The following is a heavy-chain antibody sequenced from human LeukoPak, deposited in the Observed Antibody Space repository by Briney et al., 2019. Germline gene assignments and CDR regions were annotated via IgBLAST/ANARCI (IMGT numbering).Heavy chain of an antibody. V-gene: IGHV3-21*01. D-gene: IGHD3-22*01. J-gene: IGHJ2*01. CDR3: ARTSDTSGRLYWYFDL. CDR2: ISTSSSYI. Sequence: GGSLRLSCAASAFTFSSYSMNWVRQAPGKGLEWVSFISTSSSYIHYADSVKGRSTISRDNAKNSLYLQMNSLRAEDTAVYYCARTSDTSGRLYWYFDLWGRGTLVTVSS. CDR1: AFTFSSYS.